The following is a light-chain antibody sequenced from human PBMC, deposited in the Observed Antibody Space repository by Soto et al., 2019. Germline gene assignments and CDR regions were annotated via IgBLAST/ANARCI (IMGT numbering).Light chain of an antibody. J-gene: IGKJ4*01. V-gene: IGKV1-33*01. Sequence: DIQMTQSPSSLSASVGDRVTITCQASQDIKNYLNLYQQKPGKAPKLLIYEASNLETGVQSRFSGSGSGSTFTFSISSLQPEDIATYYCQQCDDFITFGGGTRIE. CDR3: QQCDDFIT. CDR2: EAS. CDR1: QDIKNY.